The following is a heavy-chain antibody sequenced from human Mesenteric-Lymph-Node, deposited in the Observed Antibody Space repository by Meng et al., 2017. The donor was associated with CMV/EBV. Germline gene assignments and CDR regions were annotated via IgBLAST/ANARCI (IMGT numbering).Heavy chain of an antibody. CDR3: ARDPVGGIGYCSSTSCFYYHGMDV. Sequence: ASVKVSCKGSEYTFTNYYIQWVRQAPGQGLEWMGITSPSGGSTSYAQKFQGRITMTRDTSTYTVYMELSSLRSEDTAVYFCARDPVGGIGYCSSTSCFYYHGMDVWGQGTTVTVSS. CDR2: TSPSGGST. V-gene: IGHV1-46*01. CDR1: EYTFTNYY. D-gene: IGHD2-2*01. J-gene: IGHJ6*02.